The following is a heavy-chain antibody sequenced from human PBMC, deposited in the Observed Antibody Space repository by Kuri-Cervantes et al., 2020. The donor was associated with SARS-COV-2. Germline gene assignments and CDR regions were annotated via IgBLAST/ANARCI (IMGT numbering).Heavy chain of an antibody. Sequence: ASVKVSCKASGYTFTSYYMHWVRQAPGQGLEWMGIINPSGGSTSYAQKFQGRVTMTRDTSTSTVYMELSSLRSEDTAVYYCAREESGGGAAAGDYGMDVWGQGTTVTVSS. D-gene: IGHD6-13*01. CDR2: INPSGGST. V-gene: IGHV1-46*01. CDR1: GYTFTSYY. J-gene: IGHJ6*02. CDR3: AREESGGGAAAGDYGMDV.